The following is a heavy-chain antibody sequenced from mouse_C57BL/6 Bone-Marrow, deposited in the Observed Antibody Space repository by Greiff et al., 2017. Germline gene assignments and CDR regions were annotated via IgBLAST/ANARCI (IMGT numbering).Heavy chain of an antibody. J-gene: IGHJ4*01. V-gene: IGHV5-4*01. CDR3: ARDSRTVVAMDC. Sequence: EVKLVESGGGLVKPGGSLKLSCAASGFTFSSYAMSWVRQTPEKRLEWVATISDGGSYTYYPDNVKGRFTISRDNAKNNLYLQMSHLKSEDTAMYYCARDSRTVVAMDCWGQGTSVTVSS. CDR1: GFTFSSYA. D-gene: IGHD1-1*01. CDR2: ISDGGSYT.